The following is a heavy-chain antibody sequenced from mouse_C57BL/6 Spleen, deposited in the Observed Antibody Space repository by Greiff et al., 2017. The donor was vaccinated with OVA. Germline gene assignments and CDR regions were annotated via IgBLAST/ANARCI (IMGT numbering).Heavy chain of an antibody. CDR2: INPNNGGT. J-gene: IGHJ2*01. Sequence: EVMLQQSGPELVKPGASVKISCKASGYTFTDYYMNWVKQSHGKSLEWIGDINPNNGGTSYNQKFKGKATLTVDKSSSTAYMELRSLTSEDSAVYYCAREGSSNFDYWGQGTTLTVSS. CDR3: AREGSSNFDY. D-gene: IGHD1-1*01. V-gene: IGHV1-26*01. CDR1: GYTFTDYY.